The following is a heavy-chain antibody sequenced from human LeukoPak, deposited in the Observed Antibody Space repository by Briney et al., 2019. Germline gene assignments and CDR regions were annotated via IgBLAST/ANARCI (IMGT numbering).Heavy chain of an antibody. CDR3: ARQSISGSSLSYFDY. D-gene: IGHD3-22*01. CDR2: IYDSGST. J-gene: IGHJ4*02. CDR1: GGSISSYY. Sequence: SETLSLTCTASGGSISSYYWSWIRQPPGKGLEWIGNIYDSGSTNYNPSLKSRLTISVDTSKNQCSLKLSSVTAADTAVYYCARQSISGSSLSYFDYWGQGTLVNVSS. V-gene: IGHV4-59*01.